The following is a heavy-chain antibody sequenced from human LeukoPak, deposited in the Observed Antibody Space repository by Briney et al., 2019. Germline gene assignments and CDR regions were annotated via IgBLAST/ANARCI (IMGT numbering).Heavy chain of an antibody. CDR2: ISSSSSYI. CDR3: ARGGTGTTNYFDY. CDR1: GFTFSSYS. V-gene: IGHV3-21*01. J-gene: IGHJ4*02. D-gene: IGHD1-7*01. Sequence: GGSLRLSCAASGFTFSSYSMNWVRQAPGKGLEWVSSISSSSSYIYYADSVKGRFTISRDNAKNSLYLQMHSLRAEDTAVYYCARGGTGTTNYFDYWGQGTLVTVSS.